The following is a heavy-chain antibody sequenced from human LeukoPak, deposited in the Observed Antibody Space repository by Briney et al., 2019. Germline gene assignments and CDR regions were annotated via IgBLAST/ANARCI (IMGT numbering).Heavy chain of an antibody. D-gene: IGHD1-1*01. V-gene: IGHV1-18*01. CDR2: ISAYNGNT. Sequence: ASVKVSCKASGYTFTSYGISWVRQAPGQGLEWMGWISAYNGNTNYAQKLQGRVTMTTDTSTSTAYMELRSLRSDDTAVYYCASRWNDEGDRSDDYWGQGTLVTVSS. J-gene: IGHJ4*02. CDR3: ASRWNDEGDRSDDY. CDR1: GYTFTSYG.